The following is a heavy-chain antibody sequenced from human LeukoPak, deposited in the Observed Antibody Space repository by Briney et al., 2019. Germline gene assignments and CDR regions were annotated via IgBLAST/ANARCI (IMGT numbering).Heavy chain of an antibody. CDR3: AKGGLHGNYPGRRYYYYYMDV. J-gene: IGHJ6*03. CDR1: SGSFSGYY. D-gene: IGHD4-11*01. V-gene: IGHV4-34*01. Sequence: SETLSLTCAVYSGSFSGYYWSWIRHPPGKGLEWSGDINHSGGTNYNPSLKSRVTISADTSINHSSLPRSPVTAADTAVYYCAKGGLHGNYPGRRYYYYYMDVWGKGTTATVSS. CDR2: INHSGGT.